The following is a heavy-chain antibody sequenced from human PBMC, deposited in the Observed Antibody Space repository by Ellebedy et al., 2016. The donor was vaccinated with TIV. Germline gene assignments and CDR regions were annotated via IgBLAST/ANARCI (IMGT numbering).Heavy chain of an antibody. CDR1: GFTFSDYY. CDR3: AREGIAVAGRNTYFDL. V-gene: IGHV3-11*06. D-gene: IGHD6-19*01. Sequence: GESLKISCAASGFTFSDYYMSWIRQAPGKGLEWVSYISSSSSYTNYADSVKGRFTISRDNAKNSLYLQMNSLRAEDTAVYYCAREGIAVAGRNTYFDLWGRGTLVTVSS. CDR2: ISSSSSYT. J-gene: IGHJ2*01.